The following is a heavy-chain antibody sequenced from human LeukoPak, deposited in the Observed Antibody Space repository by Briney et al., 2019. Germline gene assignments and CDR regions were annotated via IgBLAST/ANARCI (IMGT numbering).Heavy chain of an antibody. V-gene: IGHV3-7*01. CDR2: IKQDGSEK. CDR3: ARDFKYCTNGVCYFFDS. Sequence: AGGSLRLSCAASGFTFSSYWMSWVRQAPGKGLEWVANIKQDGSEKNYVDSVKGRFTISRDSAKNSLYLQMSGLRAEDTAVYYCARDFKYCTNGVCYFFDSWGQGTLVTVSS. CDR1: GFTFSSYW. J-gene: IGHJ4*02. D-gene: IGHD2-8*01.